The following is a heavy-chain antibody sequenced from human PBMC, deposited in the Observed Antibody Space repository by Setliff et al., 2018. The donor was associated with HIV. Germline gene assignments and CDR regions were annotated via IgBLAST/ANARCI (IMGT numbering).Heavy chain of an antibody. CDR1: GGSISSSTYY. CDR3: ARRGRDGVFIMFATGFDP. D-gene: IGHD2-8*01. CDR2: IFYTGST. V-gene: IGHV4-39*01. Sequence: SETLSLTCSVSGGSISSSTYYWGWIRQPPGKGLEWIGDIFYTGSTYYNPSLKSRVAISVDTSENQFSLKLNSVTAADTAVYYCARRGRDGVFIMFATGFDPWGQGALGTVSS. J-gene: IGHJ5*02.